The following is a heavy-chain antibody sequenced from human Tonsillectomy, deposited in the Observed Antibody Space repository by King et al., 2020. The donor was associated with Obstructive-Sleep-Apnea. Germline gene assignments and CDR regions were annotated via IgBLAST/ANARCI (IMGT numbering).Heavy chain of an antibody. J-gene: IGHJ5*02. D-gene: IGHD2-2*01. V-gene: IGHV3-48*01. Sequence: EQLVQSGGGLVQPGGSLRLSCAASGFTFSSYSMNWVRQAPGRGLEWVSYIIRIIRPINSPDSVKGRFTISRDNAKNSLYLQMNSLRAEDTAVYYCARGLDCSSTSCYESWFDPWGQGTLVTVSS. CDR1: GFTFSSYS. CDR2: IIRIIRPI. CDR3: ARGLDCSSTSCYESWFDP.